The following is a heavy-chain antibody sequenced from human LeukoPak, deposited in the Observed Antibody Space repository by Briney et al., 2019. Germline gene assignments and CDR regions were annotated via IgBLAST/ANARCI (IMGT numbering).Heavy chain of an antibody. Sequence: AASVKVSCKASGYTFTSYGISWVRQAPGQGLEWMGWISVYNGNTNYAQKLQGRVTMTTATSQSTAYMELKSLRSDDTAVYYCARFLLFDGSNWFDPWGQGTLVTVSS. V-gene: IGHV1-18*01. D-gene: IGHD3-9*01. J-gene: IGHJ5*02. CDR3: ARFLLFDGSNWFDP. CDR1: GYTFTSYG. CDR2: ISVYNGNT.